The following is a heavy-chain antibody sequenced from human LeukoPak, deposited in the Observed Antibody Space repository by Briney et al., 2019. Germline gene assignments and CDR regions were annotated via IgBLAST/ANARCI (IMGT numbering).Heavy chain of an antibody. CDR1: GFTLSNYS. V-gene: IGHV3-48*01. CDR2: ISGSGFTI. J-gene: IGHJ4*02. CDR3: AGDQGGLQLTY. Sequence: AGGSLRLPCAVSGFTLSNYSMNWVRQAPGKGLEWISYISGSGFTIHYADSVKGRFTISRDNAKNSLYLQMNSLRAEDTAVYYCAGDQGGLQLTYWGQGTLVTVSS. D-gene: IGHD5-24*01.